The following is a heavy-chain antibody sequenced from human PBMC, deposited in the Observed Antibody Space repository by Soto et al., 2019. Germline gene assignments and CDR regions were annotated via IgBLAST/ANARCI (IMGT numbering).Heavy chain of an antibody. J-gene: IGHJ4*02. CDR3: ARTAYYDILTGYHGVAGAGY. Sequence: PSETLSLTCPVSGGSISSSSYYWGWIRQPPGKGLEWIGSIYYSGSTYYNPSLKSRVTISVDTSKNQFSLKLSSVTAADTAVYYCARTAYYDILTGYHGVAGAGYWGQGTLVTVSS. CDR2: IYYSGST. V-gene: IGHV4-39*01. CDR1: GGSISSSSYY. D-gene: IGHD3-9*01.